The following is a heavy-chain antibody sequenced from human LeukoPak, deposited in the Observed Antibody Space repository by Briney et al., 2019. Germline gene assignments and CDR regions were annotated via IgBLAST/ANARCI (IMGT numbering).Heavy chain of an antibody. V-gene: IGHV4-30-2*01. CDR1: GGSISSGGYY. Sequence: SQTLSLTCTVSGGSISSGGYYWSWIRQPPGKGLEWIGYIYHSGSTYYNPSLKSRVTISVDTSKNQFSLKLSSVTAADTAVYYCAREPYCSSTSCYSNWFDPWGQGTLVTVSS. D-gene: IGHD2-2*01. CDR2: IYHSGST. CDR3: AREPYCSSTSCYSNWFDP. J-gene: IGHJ5*02.